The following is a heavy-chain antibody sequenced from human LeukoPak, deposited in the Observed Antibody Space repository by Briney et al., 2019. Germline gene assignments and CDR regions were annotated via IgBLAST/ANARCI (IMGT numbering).Heavy chain of an antibody. CDR1: GFTSNYW. CDR3: ARGYSGYGNFDC. D-gene: IGHD5-12*01. J-gene: IGHJ4*02. Sequence: GGSLRLSCAAIGFTSNYWMHWVRQAPGKGLVWVSRISGDGSTTFYADSVKGRFTISRDNSKNTLYLQMNSLRAEDTAVYYCARGYSGYGNFDCWGQGTLVTVSS. CDR2: ISGDGSTT. V-gene: IGHV3-74*01.